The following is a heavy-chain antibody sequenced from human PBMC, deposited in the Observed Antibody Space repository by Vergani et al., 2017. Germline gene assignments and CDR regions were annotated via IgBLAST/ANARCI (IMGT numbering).Heavy chain of an antibody. CDR3: ARDSGGDGYTAYYVDY. CDR2: IYSGGNT. CDR1: GFTFSSYW. Sequence: EMQLVESGGGLVQPGGSLRLSCAASGFTFSSYWMHWVRQAPGKGLVWVSVIYSGGNTYYAVSVKGRFTISRDNSKNTLYLQMNSLRADDAAVYYCARDSGGDGYTAYYVDYGGQGTLVTVSA. D-gene: IGHD5-24*01. V-gene: IGHV3-66*01. J-gene: IGHJ4*02.